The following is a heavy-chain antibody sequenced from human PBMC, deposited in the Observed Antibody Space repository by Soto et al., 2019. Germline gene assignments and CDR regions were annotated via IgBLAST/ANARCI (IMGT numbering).Heavy chain of an antibody. CDR2: IDPSDSYT. D-gene: IGHD1-26*01. J-gene: IGHJ6*02. V-gene: IGHV5-10-1*01. CDR3: ASTIVDDHGMDV. CDR1: GYSFTSYW. Sequence: LKISCKGSGYSFTSYWISWVRQMPGKGLEWMGRIDPSDSYTNYSPSFQGHVTISADKSISTAYLQWSSLKASDTAMYYCASTIVDDHGMDVWGQGTTVTVSS.